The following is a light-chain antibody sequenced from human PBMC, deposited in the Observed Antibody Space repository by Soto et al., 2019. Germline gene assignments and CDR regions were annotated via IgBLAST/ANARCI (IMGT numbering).Light chain of an antibody. CDR2: GAS. CDR1: QNVDSN. CDR3: QQYKNWPRT. V-gene: IGKV3-15*01. J-gene: IGKJ1*01. Sequence: EIVMTQSPASLSVSPGERATLSCRASQNVDSNYLAWYQQKPGQAPRLLIYGASARATGIPARFSGSGSGTEFTLTIGSLQSEDFAVYYCQQYKNWPRTFGQGTKVDIK.